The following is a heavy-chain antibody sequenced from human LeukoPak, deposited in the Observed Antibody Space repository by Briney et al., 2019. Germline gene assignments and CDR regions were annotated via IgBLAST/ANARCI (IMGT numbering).Heavy chain of an antibody. J-gene: IGHJ5*02. D-gene: IGHD2-2*01. CDR1: GYSFTSYW. V-gene: IGHV5-51*01. Sequence: GESLKISCKGSGYSFTSYWIGWVRQMPGKGLEWMGIIYPGDSDTRYSPSFQGQVTISADKSISTAYLQWSSLKASDTAMYYCARPLRYCSSTSYTTGGFDPWGQGTLVTVSS. CDR3: ARPLRYCSSTSYTTGGFDP. CDR2: IYPGDSDT.